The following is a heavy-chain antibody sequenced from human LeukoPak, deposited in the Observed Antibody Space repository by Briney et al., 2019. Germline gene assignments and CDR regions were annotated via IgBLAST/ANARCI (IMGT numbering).Heavy chain of an antibody. CDR3: ARDARGYSYIDY. Sequence: SETLSLTCAVYGGSFSGYYWSWIRQPPGKGLEWIAYIYYSGSTNYNPSLKSRVTISVDTSKNQFSLKLSSVTAADTAVYYCARDARGYSYIDYWGQGTLVTVSS. V-gene: IGHV4-59*13. J-gene: IGHJ4*02. CDR1: GGSFSGYY. D-gene: IGHD5-18*01. CDR2: IYYSGST.